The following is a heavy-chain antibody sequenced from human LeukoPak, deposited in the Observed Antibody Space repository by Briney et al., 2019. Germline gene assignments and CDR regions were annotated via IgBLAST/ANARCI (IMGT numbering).Heavy chain of an antibody. V-gene: IGHV3-33*01. CDR3: ARAGPPAFDP. CDR1: GFTFSSYG. J-gene: IGHJ5*02. Sequence: GGSLRLSCAASGFTFSSYGMHWVRQAPGKGLEWVAVIRYDGSNKYYADSVKGRFTISRDTSKNTLYLQMNSLRAEDTAVYYCARAGPPAFDPWGQGTLVTVSS. CDR2: IRYDGSNK.